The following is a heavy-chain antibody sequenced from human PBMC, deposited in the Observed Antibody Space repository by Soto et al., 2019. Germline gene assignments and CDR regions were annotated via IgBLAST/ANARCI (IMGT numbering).Heavy chain of an antibody. J-gene: IGHJ4*02. Sequence: QVQLVQSGDEVKKPGSSVKVSCKASGGTFRSDPISWLRQAPGQGLEWMGRIIPILGIANYAQKFQGRVTITADQSTSTAYRELTSLRSEDTAVYYCARDYEVYCSGGSCYPAFAYWCQGTLVTVSS. V-gene: IGHV1-69*04. CDR1: GGTFRSDP. CDR3: ARDYEVYCSGGSCYPAFAY. D-gene: IGHD2-15*01. CDR2: IIPILGIA.